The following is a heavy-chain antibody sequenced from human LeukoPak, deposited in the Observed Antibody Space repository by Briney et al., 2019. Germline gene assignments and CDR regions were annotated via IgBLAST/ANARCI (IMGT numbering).Heavy chain of an antibody. CDR2: ISGSGGNT. V-gene: IGHV3-23*01. CDR1: GFTFSSYA. CDR3: ARSTRSSSWYARYALDL. J-gene: IGHJ3*01. D-gene: IGHD6-13*01. Sequence: PGGSLRLSCAASGFTFSSYAMSWVRQAPGKGLEWVSVISGSGGNTYDADSVKGRFTISRDSSKNTLYLQMNSLRAEDTALYYCARSTRSSSWYARYALDLWGQGTMVTVSS.